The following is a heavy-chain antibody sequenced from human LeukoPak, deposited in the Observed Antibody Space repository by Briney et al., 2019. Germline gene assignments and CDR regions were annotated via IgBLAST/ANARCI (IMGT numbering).Heavy chain of an antibody. Sequence: GGSLRLSCAASGFAFDDYAMHWVRQAPGKGLEWVSLISGDGGSTYYADSVKGRFTISRDNSKNSLYLQMNSLRTEDTALYYCAKGIAAAGYFDYWGQGTLVTVSS. CDR1: GFAFDDYA. CDR2: ISGDGGST. J-gene: IGHJ4*02. CDR3: AKGIAAAGYFDY. V-gene: IGHV3-43*02. D-gene: IGHD6-13*01.